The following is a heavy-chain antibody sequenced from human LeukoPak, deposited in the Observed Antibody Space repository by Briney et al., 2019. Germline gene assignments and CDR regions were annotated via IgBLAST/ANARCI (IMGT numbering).Heavy chain of an antibody. J-gene: IGHJ4*02. Sequence: GGSLRLSCEASAFSFSTHEMNWVRQAPGKGLEGVAFISGSGTTTYYADSVKDRFSISRDNAKNSLSLHMSSLRVEGTGVYFCVRGGSYDDHFDHWGQGTLVTVSS. D-gene: IGHD5-12*01. CDR1: AFSFSTHE. CDR2: ISGSGTTT. V-gene: IGHV3-48*03. CDR3: VRGGSYDDHFDH.